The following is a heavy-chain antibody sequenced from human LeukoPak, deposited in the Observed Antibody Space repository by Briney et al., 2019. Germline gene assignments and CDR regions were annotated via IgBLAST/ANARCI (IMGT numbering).Heavy chain of an antibody. J-gene: IGHJ5*02. CDR2: ISVSTGST. D-gene: IGHD4-11*01. CDR3: AKGLNSNWVGWFDP. V-gene: IGHV3-23*01. CDR1: GFTFSNDA. Sequence: GGSLRLSCAASGFTFSNDAMNWVRQAPGKGLWWVSLISVSTGSTYYADSVKGRFSISRASAKTSLYLQMNSLRAADTAVYYCAKGLNSNWVGWFDPWGQGPLVPVSS.